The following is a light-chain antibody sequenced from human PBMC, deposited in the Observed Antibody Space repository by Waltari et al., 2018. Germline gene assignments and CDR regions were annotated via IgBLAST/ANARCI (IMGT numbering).Light chain of an antibody. J-gene: IGLJ2*01. CDR3: CSCTYSSTFV. Sequence: SALTQPASVSGSPGPSVTIPSAGTLGDIYPYHCFSWYQQDPGKAPKLISYEGTTRPSGVSGRFSGSTSGDTASLTISGLLAEDEDDYYCCSCTYSSTFVFGGGTKLSVL. V-gene: IGLV2-23*03. CDR2: EGT. CDR1: LGDIYPYHC.